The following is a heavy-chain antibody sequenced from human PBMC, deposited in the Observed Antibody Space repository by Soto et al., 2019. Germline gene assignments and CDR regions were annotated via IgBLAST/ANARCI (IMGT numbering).Heavy chain of an antibody. CDR3: ARDLVTGIAASGTAY. J-gene: IGHJ4*02. Sequence: QVQLVQSGAEVKKPGSSVKVSCKASGGNFRSYAISWVRQAPGQGLEWMGGIIPIFGPANYAQKFQGRVKITADESTGTAYMELSSLRAEDTAVYYCARDLVTGIAASGTAYWGQGTLVTVSS. CDR1: GGNFRSYA. D-gene: IGHD6-13*01. CDR2: IIPIFGPA. V-gene: IGHV1-69*19.